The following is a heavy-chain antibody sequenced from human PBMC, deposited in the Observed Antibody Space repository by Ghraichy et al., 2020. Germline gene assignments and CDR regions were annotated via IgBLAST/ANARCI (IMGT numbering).Heavy chain of an antibody. D-gene: IGHD3-3*01. J-gene: IGHJ4*02. CDR2: ISGSGGST. CDR1: GFTFSSYA. V-gene: IGHV3-23*01. Sequence: LSLTCAASGFTFSSYAMSWVRQAPGKGLEWVSAISGSGGSTYYADSVKGRFTISRDNSKNTLYLQMNSLRAEDTAVYYCAKDPDYDFWSGYFDYWGQGTLVTVSS. CDR3: AKDPDYDFWSGYFDY.